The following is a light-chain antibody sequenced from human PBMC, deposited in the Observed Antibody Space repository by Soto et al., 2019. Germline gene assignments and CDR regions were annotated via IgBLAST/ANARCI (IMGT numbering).Light chain of an antibody. V-gene: IGLV1-40*01. J-gene: IGLJ2*01. CDR3: QSYDSSLSGVV. CDR1: SSNIGANYD. Sequence: QSVLTQPPSVSGAPGQRVTISCTGSSSNIGANYDVRWYQQLPGTAPKVLIYGNSNRPSGVPDRFSGSKSGTSASLAITGLQAEDEADYYCQSYDSSLSGVVFGGGTKLTVL. CDR2: GNS.